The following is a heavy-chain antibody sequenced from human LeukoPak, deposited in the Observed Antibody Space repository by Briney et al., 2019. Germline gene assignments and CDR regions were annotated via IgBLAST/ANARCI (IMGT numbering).Heavy chain of an antibody. D-gene: IGHD2-15*01. J-gene: IGHJ4*02. CDR1: GYTFTNYG. CDR3: ARSGCSAGSCYSQTVKFDS. V-gene: IGHV1-18*01. CDR2: ISAYNGNT. Sequence: ASVKVSCMASGYTFTNYGISWVRQAPGQGLEWMAWISAYNGNTDYAQKFQGRVTVTADTSTSTAYMELRSLRSDDTAVYYCARSGCSAGSCYSQTVKFDSWGQGTLVTVSS.